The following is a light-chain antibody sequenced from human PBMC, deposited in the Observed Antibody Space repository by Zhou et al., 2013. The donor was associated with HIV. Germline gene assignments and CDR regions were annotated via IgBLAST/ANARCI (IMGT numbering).Light chain of an antibody. J-gene: IGKJ2*01. V-gene: IGKV1-39*01. CDR1: QSISSY. CDR2: AAS. Sequence: DIQMTQSPSSLSASVGDRVTITCRASQSISSYLNWYQQKPGKAPELLIYAASSLQSGVPSRFSGSGSGTDFTLTISSLQPDDFATYYCQHYSSYPYTFGQGTKLEIK. CDR3: QHYSSYPYT.